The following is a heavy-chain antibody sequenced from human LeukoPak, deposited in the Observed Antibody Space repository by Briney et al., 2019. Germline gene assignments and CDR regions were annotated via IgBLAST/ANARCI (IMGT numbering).Heavy chain of an antibody. J-gene: IGHJ4*02. Sequence: PGGSLRLSCAASGFTFSSYAMSWVRQAPGKGLEWVSGISGSGGSTYYADSVKGRFTISRDNSKNTLYLQMNSLRAEDTAVYYCANARLVTTVVPDYWGQGTLVTVSS. D-gene: IGHD4-23*01. CDR3: ANARLVTTVVPDY. CDR2: ISGSGGST. CDR1: GFTFSSYA. V-gene: IGHV3-23*01.